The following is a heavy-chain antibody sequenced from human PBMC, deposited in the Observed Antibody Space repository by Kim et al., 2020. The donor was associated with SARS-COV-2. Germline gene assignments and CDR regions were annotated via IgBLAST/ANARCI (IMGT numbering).Heavy chain of an antibody. D-gene: IGHD1-26*01. CDR3: ATRNKAYSGSYYSVDY. J-gene: IGHJ4*02. Sequence: ASVKVSCKVSGYTLTELSMHWVRQAPGKGLEWMGGFDPEDGETIYAQKFQGRVTMTEDTSTDTAYMELSSLRSEDTAVYYCATRNKAYSGSYYSVDYWGQGTLVTVSS. CDR1: GYTLTELS. V-gene: IGHV1-24*01. CDR2: FDPEDGET.